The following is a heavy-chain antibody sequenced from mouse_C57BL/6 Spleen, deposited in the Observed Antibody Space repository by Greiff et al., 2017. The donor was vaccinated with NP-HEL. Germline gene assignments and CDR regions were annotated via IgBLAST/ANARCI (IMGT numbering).Heavy chain of an antibody. CDR2: INPSSGYT. CDR3: ARGGVYDGKNYAMGY. V-gene: IGHV1-4*01. D-gene: IGHD2-12*01. Sequence: QVHVKQSGAELARPGASVKMSCKASGYTFTSYTMHWVKQRPGQGLEWIGYINPSSGYTKYNQKFKDKATLTADKSSSTASMQLSSLTSEDSAVYYCARGGVYDGKNYAMGYRGERTSVTVSS. CDR1: GYTFTSYT. J-gene: IGHJ4*01.